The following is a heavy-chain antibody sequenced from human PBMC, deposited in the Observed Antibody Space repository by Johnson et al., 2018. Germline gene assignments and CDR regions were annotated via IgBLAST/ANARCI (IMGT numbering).Heavy chain of an antibody. D-gene: IGHD1-14*01. V-gene: IGHV3-53*01. J-gene: IGHJ6*02. CDR3: ARTPGAYYYYGMDV. Sequence: VQLVQSGGGLIQPGGSLRLSCAASGFIVSRKYMSWVRQAPGKGLEWVSVIYSGGSTYYADSVKGRFTISRDNSKKRLYLQMNNLRAEDTDVYYCARTPGAYYYYGMDVWGQGTTVTVSS. CDR2: IYSGGST. CDR1: GFIVSRKY.